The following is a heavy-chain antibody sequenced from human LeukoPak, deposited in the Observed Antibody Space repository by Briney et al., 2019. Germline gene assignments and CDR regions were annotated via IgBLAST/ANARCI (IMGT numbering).Heavy chain of an antibody. D-gene: IGHD2/OR15-2a*01. V-gene: IGHV3-23*01. Sequence: GGSLRPSCAASGFTFSSNTMTWVRQAPGKGLEWVSAISGSGDSTSYAHSVKGRFTISRDNSKNTLYLQMSSLRAEDTALYYCTSRYNRVGGYYLDYWGQGALVTVSS. CDR2: ISGSGDST. CDR1: GFTFSSNT. CDR3: TSRYNRVGGYYLDY. J-gene: IGHJ4*02.